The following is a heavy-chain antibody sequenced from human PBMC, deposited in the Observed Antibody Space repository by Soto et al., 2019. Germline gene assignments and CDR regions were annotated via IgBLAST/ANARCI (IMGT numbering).Heavy chain of an antibody. J-gene: IGHJ4*02. CDR3: AKAASPLLWFGELNY. D-gene: IGHD3-10*01. V-gene: IGHV3-30*18. CDR1: GFTFSSYG. Sequence: QVQLVESGGGVVQPGRSLRLSCAASGFTFSSYGMHWVRQAPGKGLEWVAVISYDGSNKYYADSVKGRFTISRDNSKNTLYLQMNSLRAEDTAVYYRAKAASPLLWFGELNYWGQGTLVTVSS. CDR2: ISYDGSNK.